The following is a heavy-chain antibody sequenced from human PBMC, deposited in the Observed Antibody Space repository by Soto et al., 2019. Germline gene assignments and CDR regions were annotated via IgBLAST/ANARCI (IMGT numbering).Heavy chain of an antibody. D-gene: IGHD3-10*01. CDR3: ARGAGGSGSPYTPFDY. V-gene: IGHV1-69*02. J-gene: IGHJ4*02. CDR1: GGTFSSYT. Sequence: QVQLVQSGAEVKKPGSSVKVSCKASGGTFSSYTISWVRQAPGQGLEWMGRIIPILGIANYAQKFQGRVTITADKSTNTAYMEPSSLSSEDTAVYYGARGAGGSGSPYTPFDYWGQGTLVTVSS. CDR2: IIPILGIA.